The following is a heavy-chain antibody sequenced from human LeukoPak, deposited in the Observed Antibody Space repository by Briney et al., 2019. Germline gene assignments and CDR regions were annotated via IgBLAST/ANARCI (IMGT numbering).Heavy chain of an antibody. CDR1: GFISNRAW. V-gene: IGHV3-7*01. J-gene: IGHJ4*02. Sequence: PGGSLRLSCAASGFISNRAWMSWVRQAPGKGLEWVANIKEDGSEKYYVDSVKGRFTISRDIAKHALYLQMNSLRAEDTAVYYCARNQDWGQGTLVTVSS. CDR3: ARNQD. CDR2: IKEDGSEK.